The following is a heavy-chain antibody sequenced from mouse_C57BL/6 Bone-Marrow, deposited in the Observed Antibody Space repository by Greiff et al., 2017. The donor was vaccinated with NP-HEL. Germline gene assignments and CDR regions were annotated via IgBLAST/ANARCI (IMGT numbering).Heavy chain of an antibody. CDR2: IFPGSGST. CDR3: ARDYGSSYVPFFDY. D-gene: IGHD1-1*01. Sequence: VQLQQSGPELVKPGASVKISCKASGYTFTDYYINWVKQRPGQGLEWIGWIFPGSGSTYYNEKFKGKATLTVDKSSSTAYMLLSSLTSEDSAVYFCARDYGSSYVPFFDYWGQGTTLTVSS. V-gene: IGHV1-75*01. J-gene: IGHJ2*01. CDR1: GYTFTDYY.